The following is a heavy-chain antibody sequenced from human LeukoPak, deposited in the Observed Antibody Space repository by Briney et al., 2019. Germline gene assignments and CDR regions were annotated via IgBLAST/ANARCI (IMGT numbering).Heavy chain of an antibody. CDR1: GHTFTSYG. J-gene: IGHJ6*02. D-gene: IGHD3-10*01. V-gene: IGHV1-18*01. Sequence: GASVKVSCKASGHTFTSYGISWVRQAPGQGLEGMGGISAYNGNTNYAQKLQGRVTTTTDTSTSTAYMELRSLRSDDTAVYYCARDRYGSGSYYYYYYGMDVWGQGTTVTVSS. CDR3: ARDRYGSGSYYYYYYGMDV. CDR2: ISAYNGNT.